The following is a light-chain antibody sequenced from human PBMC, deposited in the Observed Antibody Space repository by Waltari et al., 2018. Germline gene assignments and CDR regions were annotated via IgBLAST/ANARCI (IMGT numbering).Light chain of an antibody. Sequence: EILLTQSPDTLSVSPGERVTLSCKASESIATNLAWYQQRPGQAPRLLIFHASSRATDIQAKFSGSGSGTEFTLTISSLQAEDFAVYYCQQYNNWPPSTFGQGTKVEFK. J-gene: IGKJ1*01. CDR2: HAS. CDR1: ESIATN. CDR3: QQYNNWPPST. V-gene: IGKV3-15*01.